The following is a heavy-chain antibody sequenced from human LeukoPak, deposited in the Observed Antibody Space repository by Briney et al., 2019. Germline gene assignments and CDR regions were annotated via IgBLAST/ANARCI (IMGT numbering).Heavy chain of an antibody. V-gene: IGHV4-4*07. CDR3: AREWAYYYDSSGHPSYMDV. Sequence: SETLSLTCTVSGGTISSYYWSWIRQPAGKGLEWFGRIYTSGSTNYNPSLKSRVTMSVDTSKNQFSLKLSSVTAADTAVYYCAREWAYYYDSSGHPSYMDVWGKGTTVTISS. CDR1: GGTISSYY. J-gene: IGHJ6*03. CDR2: IYTSGST. D-gene: IGHD3-22*01.